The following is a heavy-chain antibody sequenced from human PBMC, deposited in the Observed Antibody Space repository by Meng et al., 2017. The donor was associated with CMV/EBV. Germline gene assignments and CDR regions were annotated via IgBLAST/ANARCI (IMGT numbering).Heavy chain of an antibody. D-gene: IGHD4-17*01. CDR1: GGTFSSYA. J-gene: IGHJ2*01. V-gene: IGHV1-69*12. Sequence: QVRLLQSGAEVKKPGSSVKVSWKASGGTFSSYAISWVRQAPGQGLEWMGGIIPIFGTANYAQKFQGRVTITADESTSTAYMELSSLRSEDTAVYYCAREVDDYGDGWYFDLWGRGTLVTVSS. CDR3: AREVDDYGDGWYFDL. CDR2: IIPIFGTA.